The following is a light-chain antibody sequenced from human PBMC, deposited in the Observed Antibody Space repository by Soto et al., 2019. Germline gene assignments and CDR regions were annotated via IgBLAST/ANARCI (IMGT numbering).Light chain of an antibody. CDR2: DAS. CDR3: QQYNTYST. CDR1: QSISRW. Sequence: DIPMTQSPSTLSASVGDRVTITCRASQSISRWLAWYQQKPGKAPHALIYDASSLKSGVPSRFSGNGSGTEFTLTISSLQPDDFATDYCQQYNTYSTFGQGTRLEIK. J-gene: IGKJ5*01. V-gene: IGKV1-5*01.